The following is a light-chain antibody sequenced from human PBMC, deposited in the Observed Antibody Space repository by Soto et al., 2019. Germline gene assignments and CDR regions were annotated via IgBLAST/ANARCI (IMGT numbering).Light chain of an antibody. CDR3: QQYGSSPRT. CDR1: QSVTSTY. CDR2: GAS. Sequence: EIVLTQSPGTLSLSPGERATLSCGASQSVTSTYLAWYQHKPGQAPRLLIYGASSRATGIPDRFNGSGSGTDLTLTISRLEPEDFAVYYCQQYGSSPRTFGQGTKVEIK. V-gene: IGKV3-20*01. J-gene: IGKJ1*01.